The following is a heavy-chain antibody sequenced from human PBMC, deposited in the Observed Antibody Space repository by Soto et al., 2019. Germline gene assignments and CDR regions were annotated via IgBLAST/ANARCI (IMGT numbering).Heavy chain of an antibody. V-gene: IGHV4-31*03. D-gene: IGHD6-19*01. CDR2: IYYSGST. J-gene: IGHJ5*02. Sequence: SETLSLTCTVSGGSISSGGYYWSWIRQHPGKGLEWIGYIYYSGSTYYNPSLKSRVTISVDTSKNQFSLKLSSVTAADTAVYYCVRVDDVAVDGEGWFDPWGQGTLVTVSS. CDR3: VRVDDVAVDGEGWFDP. CDR1: GGSISSGGYY.